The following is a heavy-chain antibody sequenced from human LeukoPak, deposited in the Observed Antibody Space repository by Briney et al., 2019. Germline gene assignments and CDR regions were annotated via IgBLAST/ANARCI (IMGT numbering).Heavy chain of an antibody. D-gene: IGHD3-22*01. Sequence: PSETLSLTCTVSGGSISSSSYYWGWIRQPPGKGLERIGSIYYSGSTYYNPSLKSRVTISVDTSKNQFSLKLSSVTAADTAVYYCARSTYYYDSSGYSYYSYYYMDVWGKGTTVTISS. CDR1: GGSISSSSYY. J-gene: IGHJ6*03. V-gene: IGHV4-39*01. CDR3: ARSTYYYDSSGYSYYSYYYMDV. CDR2: IYYSGST.